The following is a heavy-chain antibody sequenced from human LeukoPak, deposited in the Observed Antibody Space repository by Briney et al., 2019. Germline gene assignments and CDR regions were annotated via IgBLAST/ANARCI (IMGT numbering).Heavy chain of an antibody. D-gene: IGHD5-18*01. CDR3: ARLPPGGYSYGYPYYYYGMDV. CDR2: INHSGST. Sequence: SETLSLTCAVYGGSFSGYYWSWIRQPPGKGLEWIGEINHSGSTNYNPSLKSRVTISVDTSKSQFSLKLSSVTAADTAVYYCARLPPGGYSYGYPYYYYGMDVWGKGTTVTVSS. J-gene: IGHJ6*04. CDR1: GGSFSGYY. V-gene: IGHV4-34*01.